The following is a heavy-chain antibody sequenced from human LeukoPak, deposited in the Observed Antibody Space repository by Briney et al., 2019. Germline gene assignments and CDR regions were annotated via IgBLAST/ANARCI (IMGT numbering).Heavy chain of an antibody. Sequence: PSETLSLTCIVSGYSISSGYYWVWIRQPPGKGLEWIGSIYHSGSTNYNPSLKSRVTISVDKSKNQFSLKLSSVTAADTAVYYCARDGYSGNDGLWGQGTLVTVSS. V-gene: IGHV4-38-2*02. J-gene: IGHJ4*02. CDR3: ARDGYSGNDGL. CDR2: IYHSGST. D-gene: IGHD5-12*01. CDR1: GYSISSGYY.